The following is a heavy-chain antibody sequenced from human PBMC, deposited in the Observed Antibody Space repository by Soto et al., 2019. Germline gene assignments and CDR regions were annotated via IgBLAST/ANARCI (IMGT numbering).Heavy chain of an antibody. Sequence: EVQLVESGGGLVQPGGSLRLSCAASGFTFSTYWMHWVRQAPGKGPVWVSRISSDGSVTDYAGSVKGRFTISRDNAKNTLDLQMTSLRAEDTAVYYCARAMTSVGATAKGDYWGQGTLVTVSS. V-gene: IGHV3-74*01. CDR2: ISSDGSVT. CDR3: ARAMTSVGATAKGDY. CDR1: GFTFSTYW. J-gene: IGHJ4*02. D-gene: IGHD1-26*01.